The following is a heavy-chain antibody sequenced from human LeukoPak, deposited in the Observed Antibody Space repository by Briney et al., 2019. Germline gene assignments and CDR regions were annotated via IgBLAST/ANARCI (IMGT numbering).Heavy chain of an antibody. V-gene: IGHV4-34*01. CDR3: ADGRREKYYDILTGYYIESYFDY. D-gene: IGHD3-9*01. Sequence: SEALSLTCAVYGGSFSGYYWSWIRQPPGKGLGWIGEINHSGSTNYNPSLKSRVTIPVDTSKNQFSLKLSSVTAADTAVYYCADGRREKYYDILTGYYIESYFDYWGQGTLVTVSS. CDR1: GGSFSGYY. J-gene: IGHJ4*02. CDR2: INHSGST.